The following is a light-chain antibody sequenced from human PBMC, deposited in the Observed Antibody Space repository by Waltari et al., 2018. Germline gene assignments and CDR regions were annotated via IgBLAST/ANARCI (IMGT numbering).Light chain of an antibody. J-gene: IGKJ4*01. V-gene: IGKV2-29*02. CDR1: PRLLHNDGKSY. CDR2: EIS. CDR3: MQGIHRLT. Sequence: MLTQTPLSLSVTPGQPASISCKSNPRLLHNDGKSYLYWYLQRPGQSPQLLISEISSRFSGVPDRFSGSGSGADFTLRISRVEADDVGVYYCMQGIHRLTFGGGTKVEI.